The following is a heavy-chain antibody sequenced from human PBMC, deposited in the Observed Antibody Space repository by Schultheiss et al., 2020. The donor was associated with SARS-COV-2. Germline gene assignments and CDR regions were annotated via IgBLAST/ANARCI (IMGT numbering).Heavy chain of an antibody. V-gene: IGHV4-39*07. Sequence: SETLSLTCTVSGGSISSSSYYWGWIRQPPGKGLEWIGEINHSGSTNYNPSLKSRVTISVDTSKNQFSLKLSSVTAADTAVYYCARRTRNYGMDVWGQGTTVTVSS. CDR1: GGSISSSSYY. CDR2: INHSGST. CDR3: ARRTRNYGMDV. D-gene: IGHD3/OR15-3a*01. J-gene: IGHJ6*02.